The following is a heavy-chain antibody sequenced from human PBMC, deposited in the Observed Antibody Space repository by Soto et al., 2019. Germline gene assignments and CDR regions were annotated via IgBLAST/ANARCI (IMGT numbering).Heavy chain of an antibody. CDR2: IYYSGST. J-gene: IGHJ4*02. V-gene: IGHV4-39*01. CDR1: GGSISSISYY. D-gene: IGHD3-3*01. CDR3: ARRDFWRGYYTL. Sequence: QLQLQESGPGLVKPSETLSLTCTVSGGSISSISYYWGWIRQPPGKGLEWIGSIYYSGSTYYNPSLKSRVTISVDTSKNHFSLKLRSVTAADTAVYYCARRDFWRGYYTLWGKGTLVTVSS.